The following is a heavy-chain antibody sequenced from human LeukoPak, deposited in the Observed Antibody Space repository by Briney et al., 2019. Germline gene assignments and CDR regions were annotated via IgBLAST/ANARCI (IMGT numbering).Heavy chain of an antibody. J-gene: IGHJ5*02. CDR1: GFTFSSYA. V-gene: IGHV3-21*01. CDR2: ISSSSSYI. D-gene: IGHD4-11*01. CDR3: ARADYRYNWFDP. Sequence: PGRSLRLSCAASGFTFSSYAMHWVRQAPGKGLEWVSSISSSSSYIYYADSVKGRFTISRDNAKNSLYLQMNSLRAEDTAVYYCARADYRYNWFDPWGQGTLVTVSS.